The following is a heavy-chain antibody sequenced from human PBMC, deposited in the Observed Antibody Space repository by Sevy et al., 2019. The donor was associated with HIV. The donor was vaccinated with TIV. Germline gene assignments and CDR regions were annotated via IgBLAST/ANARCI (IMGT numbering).Heavy chain of an antibody. D-gene: IGHD1-26*01. CDR1: GFTFSSYE. J-gene: IGHJ6*03. CDR2: ISSSGSTI. CDR3: ARAGGQGRHYYYYMDV. V-gene: IGHV3-48*03. Sequence: GGSLRLSCAASGFTFSSYEMNWVRQAPGKGLEWVSYISSSGSTIYYAHSVKGRFTISRDNAKNSLYLQMNSLRAEDTAVYYCARAGGQGRHYYYYMDVWGKGTTVTVSS.